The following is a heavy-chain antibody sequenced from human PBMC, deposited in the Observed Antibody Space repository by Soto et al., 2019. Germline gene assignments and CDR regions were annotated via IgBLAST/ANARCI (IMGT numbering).Heavy chain of an antibody. CDR2: ITWNSGKI. V-gene: IGHV3-9*01. CDR1: GFTFDYSA. D-gene: IGHD2-15*01. CDR3: VKDSXADFHRVLSSAEYFFDY. Sequence: PGGSLRLSCTASGFTFDYSAMHWVRQGPGRGLEWVSGITWNSGKIAYADSVKGRFTIARDDDNNSLYLQMNSLGPEDTALYYCVKDSXADFHRVLSSAEYFFDYWGHGTLVTVSS. J-gene: IGHJ4*01.